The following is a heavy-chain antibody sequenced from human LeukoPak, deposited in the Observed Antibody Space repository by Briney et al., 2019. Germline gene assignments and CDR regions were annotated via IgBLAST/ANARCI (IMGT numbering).Heavy chain of an antibody. D-gene: IGHD4-23*01. V-gene: IGHV3-11*01. CDR1: GFTFRDYY. CDR3: AGCLLLDGGKHAFDI. Sequence: PGGSLRLSCAASGFTFRDYYMSWIRQAPGKGLEWVSYISSSGSTIYNADSVKGRFTISRDNAKNSLYLQMNSLRAEDTAVYYCAGCLLLDGGKHAFDIWGQGTMVTVSS. CDR2: ISSSGSTI. J-gene: IGHJ3*02.